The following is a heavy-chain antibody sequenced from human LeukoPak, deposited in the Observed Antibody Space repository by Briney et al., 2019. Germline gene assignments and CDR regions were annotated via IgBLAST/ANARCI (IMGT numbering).Heavy chain of an antibody. CDR1: AFTFSRYA. V-gene: IGHV3-30*04. J-gene: IGHJ6*04. CDR2: ISYDGSNK. D-gene: IGHD3-10*02. Sequence: GGSLRLSCAASAFTFSRYAMHWVRQAPGKGPEWVALISYDGSNKYYADSVKGRFTISRDNAKNSLYLQMNSLRAEDTAVYYCAELGITMIGGVWGKGTTVTISS. CDR3: AELGITMIGGV.